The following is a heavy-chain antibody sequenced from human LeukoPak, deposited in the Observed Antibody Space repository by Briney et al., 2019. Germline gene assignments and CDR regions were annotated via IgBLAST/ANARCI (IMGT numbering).Heavy chain of an antibody. CDR3: ARLWGRGLVVVVAATPRYYFDY. Sequence: GESLKISCKGSGYSFTSYWIGWVRQMPGKGLEWMGIIYPGDSDTRYSPSFQGQVTISADKSISTAYLQWSSLKASDAAMYYFARLWGRGLVVVVAATPRYYFDYWGQGTLVTVSS. CDR1: GYSFTSYW. D-gene: IGHD2-15*01. CDR2: IYPGDSDT. V-gene: IGHV5-51*01. J-gene: IGHJ4*02.